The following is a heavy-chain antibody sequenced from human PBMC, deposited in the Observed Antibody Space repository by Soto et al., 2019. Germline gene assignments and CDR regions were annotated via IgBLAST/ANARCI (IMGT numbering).Heavy chain of an antibody. V-gene: IGHV3-72*01. CDR2: IRDRANSYTT. D-gene: IGHD4-17*01. CDR1: GFTFSDHY. Sequence: EVQVVEAGGGLVQPGGSLRLLCAASGFTFSDHYIDWVRQAPGKGLEWVGRIRDRANSYTTEYAASVKGRFTVSRDDSKNSVYLQMNSPKTEDTAMYYCTRVLGYGGNPTVSDYWGQGTLVTVSS. J-gene: IGHJ4*02. CDR3: TRVLGYGGNPTVSDY.